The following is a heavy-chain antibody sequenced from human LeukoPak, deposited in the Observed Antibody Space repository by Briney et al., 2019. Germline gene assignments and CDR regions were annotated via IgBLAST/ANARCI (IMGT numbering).Heavy chain of an antibody. V-gene: IGHV3-15*01. CDR2: IKSKTDGGTT. J-gene: IGHJ4*02. Sequence: GGSLRLSCAASGFTFSNAWMSWVRQAPGKGLEWVGRIKSKTDGGTTDYAAPVKGRFTIPRDDSKNTLYLQMNSLRAEDTAVYYCAKEPPGLMVRGTRGQGTLVTVSS. CDR1: GFTFSNAW. CDR3: AKEPPGLMVRGT. D-gene: IGHD3-10*01.